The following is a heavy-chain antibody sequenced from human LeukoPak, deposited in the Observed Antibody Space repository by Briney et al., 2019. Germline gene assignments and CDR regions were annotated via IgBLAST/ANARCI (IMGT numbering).Heavy chain of an antibody. CDR2: IYYSGST. Sequence: SETLSLACTVSGGSISSYYWSWIRQPPGKGLEWIGYIYYSGSTNYNPSLKSRVTISVDTSQNQFSLKLTSVTPADTAVYYCARTAKYYYGSETYYFFDYWGQGTLVTVSS. CDR1: GGSISSYY. CDR3: ARTAKYYYGSETYYFFDY. V-gene: IGHV4-59*01. D-gene: IGHD3-10*01. J-gene: IGHJ4*02.